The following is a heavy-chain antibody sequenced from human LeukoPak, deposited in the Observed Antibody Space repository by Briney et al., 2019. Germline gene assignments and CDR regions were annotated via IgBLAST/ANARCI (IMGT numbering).Heavy chain of an antibody. J-gene: IGHJ5*02. D-gene: IGHD5-24*01. CDR3: ATKQKSRDGYSKA. CDR2: INPNSGGT. V-gene: IGHV1-2*02. Sequence: GASVKVSCKASGYTFTGYYMHWVRQAPGQGLEWMGWINPNSGGTNYAQKFQGRVTITADESTSTAYMELSSLRSEDTAVYYCATKQKSRDGYSKAWGQGTLVTVSS. CDR1: GYTFTGYY.